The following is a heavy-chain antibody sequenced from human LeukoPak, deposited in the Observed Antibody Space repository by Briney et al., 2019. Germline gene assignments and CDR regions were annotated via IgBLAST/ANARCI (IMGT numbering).Heavy chain of an antibody. J-gene: IGHJ6*03. CDR3: AKLVDYCEGRTCFTTYYYTDI. D-gene: IGHD4/OR15-4a*01. Sequence: PGGSLGLSCTVSGLTFSISGMHWVRQAPGKGLEWVTFIRDDGSSEHYADSVKGRFTVSRDHSKNTVYLQMNSLTLEDTAVYYCAKLVDYCEGRTCFTTYYYTDIWGKGTTVTVSS. V-gene: IGHV3-30*02. CDR2: IRDDGSSE. CDR1: GLTFSISG.